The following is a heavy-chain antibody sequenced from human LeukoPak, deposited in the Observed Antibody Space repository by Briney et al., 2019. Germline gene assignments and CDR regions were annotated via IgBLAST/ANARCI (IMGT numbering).Heavy chain of an antibody. Sequence: ASVKVSCKASGYTFTSYDTNWVRHATGQGLAWMGWMNPNRGNPGHAQTFQGRVSITRNTSISTAYMELSSLRSEDTAVYYCARGRSIKTTVTTERAFDIWGQGTMVTVSS. J-gene: IGHJ3*02. CDR1: GYTFTSYD. D-gene: IGHD4-17*01. V-gene: IGHV1-8*03. CDR3: ARGRSIKTTVTTERAFDI. CDR2: MNPNRGNP.